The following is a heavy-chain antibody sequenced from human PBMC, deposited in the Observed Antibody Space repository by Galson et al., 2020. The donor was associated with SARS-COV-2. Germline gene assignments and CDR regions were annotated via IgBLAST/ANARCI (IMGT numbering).Heavy chain of an antibody. Sequence: SETLSLTCTVSGGSISSYSWNWIRQTPGKGLEWIGYIYYSGSTKYNPSLKNRASISVDTSKNQFSLKLSSVTAADTAVYYCARAAQTYYDFWSGYYNAPHFDYWGQGTLVTVSS. CDR2: IYYSGST. CDR1: GGSISSYS. J-gene: IGHJ4*02. D-gene: IGHD3-3*01. CDR3: ARAAQTYYDFWSGYYNAPHFDY. V-gene: IGHV4-59*01.